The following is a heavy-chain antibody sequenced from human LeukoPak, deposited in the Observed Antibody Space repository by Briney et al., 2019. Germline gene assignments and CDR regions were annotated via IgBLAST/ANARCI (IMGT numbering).Heavy chain of an antibody. CDR1: GGSISSSSYY. V-gene: IGHV4-39*01. Sequence: SETLSLTCTVSGGSISSSSYYWGWIRQPPGKGLEWIGHMYYSGSTYYNPSLKSRVTISVDTSKNQFSLKLSSVTAADTAVYYCARQKRGVIIIRYFDYWSQGTLVTVSS. D-gene: IGHD3-10*01. CDR3: ARQKRGVIIIRYFDY. J-gene: IGHJ4*02. CDR2: MYYSGST.